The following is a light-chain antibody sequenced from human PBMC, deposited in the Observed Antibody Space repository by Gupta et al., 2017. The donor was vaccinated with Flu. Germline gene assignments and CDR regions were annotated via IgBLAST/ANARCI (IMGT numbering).Light chain of an antibody. CDR2: AAS. J-gene: IGKJ1*01. CDR3: QQTYSHPWT. Sequence: DIYMTQSPSSLSASIGDRVTITCRASQGIATYFNWYQQKPGNAPKVLIYAASRLQSGVPSRFSSRGSGTEFTLTISNMQPEDFATYYCQQTYSHPWTFGQGTKVEIK. CDR1: QGIATY. V-gene: IGKV1-39*01.